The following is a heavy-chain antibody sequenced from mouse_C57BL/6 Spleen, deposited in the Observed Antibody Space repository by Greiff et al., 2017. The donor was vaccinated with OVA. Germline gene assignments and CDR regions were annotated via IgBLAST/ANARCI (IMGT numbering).Heavy chain of an antibody. D-gene: IGHD2-4*01. CDR3: AGNDYDERKNAMDY. Sequence: VQLKESGPGLVKPSQSLSLTCSVTGYSITSGYYWNWIRQFPGNKLEWMGYISYDGSNNYNPSLKNRISITRDTSKNQFFLKLNSVTTEDTATYYGAGNDYDERKNAMDYWGQGTSVTVSS. V-gene: IGHV3-6*01. CDR1: GYSITSGYY. J-gene: IGHJ4*01. CDR2: ISYDGSN.